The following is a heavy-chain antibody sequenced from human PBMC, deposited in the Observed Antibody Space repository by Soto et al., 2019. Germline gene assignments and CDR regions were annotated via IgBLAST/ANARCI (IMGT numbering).Heavy chain of an antibody. CDR3: XRSTNDYGDRH. D-gene: IGHD4-17*01. Sequence: QVQLVQSGAEVKKPGASVKVSCKASGYTFTSYDINWVRQATGQGLEWMGWMNPNSGNTGYAQKXXXXXXXXXXXXXXXXXXXXXXXXXXDTXVXXXXRSTNDYGDRHWGQGTLVTVSS. V-gene: IGHV1-8*01. CDR2: MNPNSGNT. J-gene: IGHJ4*02. CDR1: GYTFTSYD.